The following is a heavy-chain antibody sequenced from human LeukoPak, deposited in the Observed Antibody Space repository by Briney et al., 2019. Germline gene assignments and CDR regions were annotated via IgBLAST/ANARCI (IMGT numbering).Heavy chain of an antibody. Sequence: GGSLRLSCAASGFTFSIYWMLWVRRATGKGLVWVSRIISDERSTRYADSVKGRFTISRANTKNTLYLQKNSQRAEDPAVYYCAKENPSTYYDILTGYYFIDYWGQGTLVTVSS. D-gene: IGHD3-9*01. CDR1: GFTFSIYW. CDR2: IISDERST. J-gene: IGHJ4*02. CDR3: AKENPSTYYDILTGYYFIDY. V-gene: IGHV3-74*01.